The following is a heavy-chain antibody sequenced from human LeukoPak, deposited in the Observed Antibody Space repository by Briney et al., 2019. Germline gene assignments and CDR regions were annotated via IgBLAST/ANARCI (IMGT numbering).Heavy chain of an antibody. Sequence: GGSLRLSCAASGFTVSSYWMSWVRQAPGKGLEWVANIKQDGSEKYYVDSVKGRFTISRDNAKNSLYLQMNSLRAEDTAVYYCAGRSGYYGYWGQGTLVTVSS. V-gene: IGHV3-7*05. CDR3: AGRSGYYGY. J-gene: IGHJ4*02. D-gene: IGHD3-3*01. CDR2: IKQDGSEK. CDR1: GFTVSSYW.